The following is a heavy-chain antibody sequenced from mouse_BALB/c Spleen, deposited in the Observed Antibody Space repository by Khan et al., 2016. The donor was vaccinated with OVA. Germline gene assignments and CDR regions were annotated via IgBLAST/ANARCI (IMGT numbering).Heavy chain of an antibody. CDR3: ADHLIGSFVY. J-gene: IGHJ3*01. CDR2: ISSGGDHT. CDR1: GFTFSSYS. Sequence: EVQLVESGGDLVKPGGSLKLSCAASGFTFSSYSMSWVRQTPDKRLEWVASISSGGDHTYYLDSVKGRFTISRYNAKNTLYLQMSDLKSEDTAMYYCADHLIGSFVYWGQGTLVTVSA. V-gene: IGHV5-6*01.